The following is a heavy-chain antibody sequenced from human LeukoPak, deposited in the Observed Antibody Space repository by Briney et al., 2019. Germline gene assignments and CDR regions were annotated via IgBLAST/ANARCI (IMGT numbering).Heavy chain of an antibody. J-gene: IGHJ5*02. CDR2: IYYSGNT. CDR1: GTSISSGSW. Sequence: SDTLSLTCAVSGTSISSGSWWGWIRQPPGKGLEWIGYIYYSGNTHYNLPLKSRVTMSVDTSKNQFSLKLSSVTAVDTAVYYCARVGHCSGTRCYPGWFDPWGQGTLVTVSS. V-gene: IGHV4-28*03. D-gene: IGHD2-2*01. CDR3: ARVGHCSGTRCYPGWFDP.